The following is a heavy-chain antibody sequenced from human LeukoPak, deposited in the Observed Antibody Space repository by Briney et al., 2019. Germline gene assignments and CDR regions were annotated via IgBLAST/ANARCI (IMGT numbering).Heavy chain of an antibody. J-gene: IGHJ4*02. CDR3: ARDATIFGVAIDY. CDR1: GGSISSYY. CDR2: IYYSGST. Sequence: SETLSLTCTVSGGSISSYYWSWLRQPPGKGLEWIGYIYYSGSTNYNPSLKSRVTISVDTSKNQFSLKLSSVTAADTAVYYCARDATIFGVAIDYWGQGTLVTVSS. D-gene: IGHD3-3*01. V-gene: IGHV4-59*01.